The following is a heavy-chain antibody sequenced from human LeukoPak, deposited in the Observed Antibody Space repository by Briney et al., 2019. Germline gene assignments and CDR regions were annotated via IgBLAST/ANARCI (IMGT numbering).Heavy chain of an antibody. D-gene: IGHD3-16*02. CDR2: IIPIFDTP. Sequence: SVKVSCKVSGGIFGSYAINWVRQAPGQGLEWLGRIIPIFDTPNYARTFQGRVTISADKPTRTVYMELTSLRSEDTALYYCAKGSRLREAGSYRFWGQGTLVTVSS. CDR3: AKGSRLREAGSYRF. CDR1: GGIFGSYA. V-gene: IGHV1-69*06. J-gene: IGHJ4*02.